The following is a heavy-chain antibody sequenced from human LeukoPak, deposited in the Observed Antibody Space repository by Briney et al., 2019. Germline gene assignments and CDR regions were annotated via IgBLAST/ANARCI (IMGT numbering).Heavy chain of an antibody. CDR2: ISSSSSYI. V-gene: IGHV3-21*01. CDR1: GFTFSSYS. J-gene: IGHJ4*02. Sequence: GGSLRLSCAASGFTFSSYSMNWVRQAPGKGLEWVSSISSSSSYIYYADSVKGRFTISRDNAKNSLYMQMNSLRAEDTAVYYCGRGGMVVVSEFDYWGQGTLVTVSS. CDR3: GRGGMVVVSEFDY. D-gene: IGHD3-22*01.